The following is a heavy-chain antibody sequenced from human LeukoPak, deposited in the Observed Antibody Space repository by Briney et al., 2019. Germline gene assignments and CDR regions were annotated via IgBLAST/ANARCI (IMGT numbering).Heavy chain of an antibody. D-gene: IGHD1-26*01. Sequence: GGSLRLSCATSGFTFSDHYMDWVRQAPGKGVEWVGRTRKKGKSYSTEYAASVKGRFTMSRDDSKDSVYLQMNSLKTEDTAVYYCARVGPYSIDAFDLWGPGTRVTVSS. V-gene: IGHV3-72*01. J-gene: IGHJ3*01. CDR2: TRKKGKSYST. CDR3: ARVGPYSIDAFDL. CDR1: GFTFSDHY.